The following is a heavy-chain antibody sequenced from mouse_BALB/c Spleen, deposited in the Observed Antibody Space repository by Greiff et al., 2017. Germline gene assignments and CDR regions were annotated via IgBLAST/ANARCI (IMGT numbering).Heavy chain of an antibody. J-gene: IGHJ3*01. D-gene: IGHD2-4*01. CDR1: GFTFSDYY. V-gene: IGHV5-4*02. CDR2: ISDGGSYT. Sequence: EVNVVESGGGLVKPGGSLKLSCAASGFTFSDYYMYWVRQTPEKRLEWVATISDGGSYTYYPDSVKGRFTISRDNAKNNLYLQMSSLKSEDTAMYYCAREGGNYDYDGFAYWGQGTLVTVSA. CDR3: AREGGNYDYDGFAY.